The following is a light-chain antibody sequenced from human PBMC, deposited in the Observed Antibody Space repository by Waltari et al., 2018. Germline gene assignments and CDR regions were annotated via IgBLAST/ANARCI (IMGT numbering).Light chain of an antibody. Sequence: QSVLTQPPSASGTPGQRVTISCSGSTSNIGSHYVYWYQQFPGTTPKLLSSRNNHRASGVPDRFSGSNSGTSASLAISGLRSEDEADYDCAAWDGSMSAWLFGGGTKVTVL. CDR3: AAWDGSMSAWL. J-gene: IGLJ3*02. CDR2: RNN. V-gene: IGLV1-47*01. CDR1: TSNIGSHY.